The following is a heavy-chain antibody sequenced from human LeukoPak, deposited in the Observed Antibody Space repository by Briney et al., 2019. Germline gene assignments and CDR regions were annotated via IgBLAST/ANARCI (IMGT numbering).Heavy chain of an antibody. V-gene: IGHV1-69*05. Sequence: ASVKVSCKASGGTFSSYAISWVRQAPGQGLEWMGRIIPIFGTTNYAQKFQGRVTITTDESTSTAYMELSSLRSEDKAVFYCARGGEANYYDTSGYYLYYYWGQGTLVTVSS. CDR1: GGTFSSYA. D-gene: IGHD3-22*01. CDR2: IIPIFGTT. CDR3: ARGGEANYYDTSGYYLYYY. J-gene: IGHJ4*02.